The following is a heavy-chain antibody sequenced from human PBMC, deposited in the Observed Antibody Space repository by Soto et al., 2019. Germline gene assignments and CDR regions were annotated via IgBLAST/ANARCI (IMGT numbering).Heavy chain of an antibody. J-gene: IGHJ6*03. D-gene: IGHD6-19*01. Sequence: ASVKVSCKASGYTFTSYDINWVRQATGQGLERMGWMNPNSGNTGYAQKFQGRVTMTRNTSISKAYMELSSLRSEDTAVYYCAKSRRYTLNTSSGWSGGLYYYCYMGVWGKGTTVTVSS. V-gene: IGHV1-8*01. CDR1: GYTFTSYD. CDR3: AKSRRYTLNTSSGWSGGLYYYCYMGV. CDR2: MNPNSGNT.